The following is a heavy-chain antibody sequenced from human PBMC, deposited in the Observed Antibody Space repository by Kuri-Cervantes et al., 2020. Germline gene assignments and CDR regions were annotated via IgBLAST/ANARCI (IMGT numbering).Heavy chain of an antibody. CDR1: GFTVSSNY. Sequence: GGFLRLSCAASGFTVSSNYMSWVRQAQGKGLEWVSVIYSGGSTYYADSVKGRSTISRDNSKNTLYLQMNSLRAEDTAVYYCARDKGFGELSQYGMDVWGQGTTVTVSS. D-gene: IGHD3-10*01. CDR2: IYSGGST. CDR3: ARDKGFGELSQYGMDV. V-gene: IGHV3-66*02. J-gene: IGHJ6*02.